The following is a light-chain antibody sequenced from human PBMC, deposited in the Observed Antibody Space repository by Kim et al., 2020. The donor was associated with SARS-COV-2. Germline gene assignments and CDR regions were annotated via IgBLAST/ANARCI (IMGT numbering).Light chain of an antibody. CDR2: DAS. Sequence: LSPGERATLSCRASQSVSSYLAWYQQKPGQAPRLLIYDASNRATGIPARFSGSGSGTDFTLTISSLEPEDFAVYYCQQRSNWPGTFGQGTRLEIK. CDR1: QSVSSY. CDR3: QQRSNWPGT. J-gene: IGKJ5*01. V-gene: IGKV3-11*01.